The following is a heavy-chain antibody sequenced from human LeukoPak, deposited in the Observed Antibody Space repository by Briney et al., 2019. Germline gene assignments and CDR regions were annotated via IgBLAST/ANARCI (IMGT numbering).Heavy chain of an antibody. Sequence: ASVKVSCKASGGTFSRYAISWVRQAPGQGLEWMGGIIPIFGTANYAQKFQGRVTITADESTSTAYMELSSLRSEDTAVYYCARGKNYYDSSGYPYYFDYWGQGTLVTVSS. V-gene: IGHV1-69*13. CDR3: ARGKNYYDSSGYPYYFDY. J-gene: IGHJ4*02. CDR1: GGTFSRYA. CDR2: IIPIFGTA. D-gene: IGHD3-22*01.